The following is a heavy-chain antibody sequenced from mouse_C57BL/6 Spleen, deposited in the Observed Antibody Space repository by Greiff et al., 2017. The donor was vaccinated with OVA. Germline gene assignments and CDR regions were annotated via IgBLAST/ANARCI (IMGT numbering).Heavy chain of an antibody. CDR1: GYTFTDYE. J-gene: IGHJ2*01. Sequence: VKLMESGAELVRPGASVTLSCKASGYTFTDYEMHWVKQTPVHGLEWIGAIDPETGGTAYNQKFKGKAILTADESSSTAYMELRSLTSEDSAVYYCTRGGDYYFDYWGQGTTLTVSS. CDR2: IDPETGGT. CDR3: TRGGDYYFDY. V-gene: IGHV1-15*01.